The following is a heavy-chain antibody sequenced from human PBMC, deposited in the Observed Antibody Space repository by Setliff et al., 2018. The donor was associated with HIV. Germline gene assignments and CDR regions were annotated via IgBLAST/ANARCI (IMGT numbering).Heavy chain of an antibody. CDR2: ISAYNGHT. D-gene: IGHD3-22*01. Sequence: GASVKVSCKASGYTFTSYGISWVRQAPGQGLEWMGWISAYNGHTNYAQVRDRVTMTRDTSISTAYMELSRLRSDDTAVYYCARNPDTSGYLYYYYYMDVWGKGTTVTVSS. J-gene: IGHJ6*03. CDR1: GYTFTSYG. V-gene: IGHV1-18*01. CDR3: ARNPDTSGYLYYYYYMDV.